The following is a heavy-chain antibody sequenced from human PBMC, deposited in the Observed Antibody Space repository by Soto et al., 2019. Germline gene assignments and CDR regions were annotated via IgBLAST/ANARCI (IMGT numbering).Heavy chain of an antibody. V-gene: IGHV3-66*01. CDR1: GFTVSSNY. Sequence: GGSLRLSCAASGFTVSSNYMSWVRQAPGKGLEWVSVIYSGGSTYYADSVKGRFTISRDNSKNTLYLQMNSLRAEDTAVYYCARGAPSYKHYYYYMDVWGKGTTVTVSS. CDR2: IYSGGST. J-gene: IGHJ6*03. D-gene: IGHD1-20*01. CDR3: ARGAPSYKHYYYYMDV.